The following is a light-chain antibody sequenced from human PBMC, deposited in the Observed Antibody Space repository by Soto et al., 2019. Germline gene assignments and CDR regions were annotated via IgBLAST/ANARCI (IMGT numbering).Light chain of an antibody. Sequence: EIRLTQCAFFLSPSIGESVTIACRASQLVXTSLAWYQVKPGKAPKLLXAHASTLGTGGPSRLSATVSETEFSPTITSLHPEDFANYYCQQLLDAPSTFGQGTRLDI. CDR3: QQLLDAPST. CDR1: QLVXTS. CDR2: HAS. V-gene: IGKV1-9*01. J-gene: IGKJ5*01.